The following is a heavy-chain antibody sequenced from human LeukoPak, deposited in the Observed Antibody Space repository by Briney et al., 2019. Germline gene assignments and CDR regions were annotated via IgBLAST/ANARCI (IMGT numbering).Heavy chain of an antibody. CDR1: GFTFSSYS. CDR3: ARVGGYSGSWDFDY. Sequence: PGGSLRLSCAASGFTFSSYSMNWVRQAPGKGLEWVSYISSSSSTIYYADSVKGRFTISRDNAKNSLYLQMNSPRAEDTAVYYCARVGGYSGSWDFDYWGQGTLVTVSS. CDR2: ISSSSSTI. V-gene: IGHV3-48*01. J-gene: IGHJ4*02. D-gene: IGHD6-13*01.